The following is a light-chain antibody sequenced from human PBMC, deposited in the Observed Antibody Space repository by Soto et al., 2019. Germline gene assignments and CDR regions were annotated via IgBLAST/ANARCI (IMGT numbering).Light chain of an antibody. CDR1: QSVSNNY. Sequence: ESVFTQGPGTLALSPGERATLSCRASQSVSNNYLAWYQHKPGQAPRLLIYGASTRATGIADRFSGSGSGTDFTLTISRLEPEDFAVYYCQQYGDSLLTLGGGSKVDIK. CDR3: QQYGDSLLT. V-gene: IGKV3-20*01. CDR2: GAS. J-gene: IGKJ4*01.